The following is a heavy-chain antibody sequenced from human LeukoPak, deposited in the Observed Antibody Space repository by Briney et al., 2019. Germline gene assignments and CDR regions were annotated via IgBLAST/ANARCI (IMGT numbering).Heavy chain of an antibody. Sequence: SGGSLRLSCAASGFPLRSYHMHWVRQAPGGGLVWVARISGDGRYTKTADSVQGRFTISRDNVNNTLFLQMAGLTADDTAVYYCASEGSSGLGFFDIWGRGSLVTVSS. V-gene: IGHV3-74*01. CDR3: ASEGSSGLGFFDI. CDR1: GFPLRSYH. CDR2: ISGDGRYT. D-gene: IGHD3-22*01. J-gene: IGHJ2*01.